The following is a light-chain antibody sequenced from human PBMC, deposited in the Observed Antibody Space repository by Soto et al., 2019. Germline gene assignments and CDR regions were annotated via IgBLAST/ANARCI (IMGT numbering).Light chain of an antibody. V-gene: IGKV3-20*01. CDR1: QCVSSSF. Sequence: EIVLTQSPGTLSLSPGERATLSCRTSQCVSSSFLAWYQQKPGQPPRLLIYGASSRATGIPDRFSGSGSGTDFPLTISRLESEDFAVYYCQQYGSSPTWTFGQGTKVEIK. CDR3: QQYGSSPTWT. J-gene: IGKJ1*01. CDR2: GAS.